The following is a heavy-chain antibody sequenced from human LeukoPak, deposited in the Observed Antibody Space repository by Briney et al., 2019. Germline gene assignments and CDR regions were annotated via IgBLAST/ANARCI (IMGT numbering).Heavy chain of an antibody. V-gene: IGHV4-30-4*01. CDR2: IYYSGST. J-gene: IGHJ4*02. D-gene: IGHD1-26*01. CDR1: GGSISSGDYY. CDR3: ARHSGSYPAVY. Sequence: PSQTLSLTCTVSGGSISSGDYYWSWIRQPPGKGLEWIGYIYYSGSTYYNPSLKSRVTISVDTSKNQFSLKLSSVSAADTAVYFCARHSGSYPAVYWGQGTLVTVSS.